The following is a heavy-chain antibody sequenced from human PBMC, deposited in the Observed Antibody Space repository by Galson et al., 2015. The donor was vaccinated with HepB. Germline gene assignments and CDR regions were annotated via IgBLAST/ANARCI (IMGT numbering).Heavy chain of an antibody. CDR2: ISYDGSNK. Sequence: SLRLSCAASGLTFSSYGIHWVRQAPGKGLEWVAVISYDGSNKYYADSVKGRFTISRDNSKNTLYLQMNSLSAEDTAVYYCAKDIDSSGYYLVTYYYGMDVWGQGTTVTVSS. J-gene: IGHJ6*02. CDR1: GLTFSSYG. CDR3: AKDIDSSGYYLVTYYYGMDV. D-gene: IGHD3-22*01. V-gene: IGHV3-30*18.